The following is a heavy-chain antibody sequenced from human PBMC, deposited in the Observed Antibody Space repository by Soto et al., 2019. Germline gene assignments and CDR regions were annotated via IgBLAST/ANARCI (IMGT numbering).Heavy chain of an antibody. J-gene: IGHJ4*02. CDR3: ARHFSVDYFDY. Sequence: PSETLSLTCTVSGDSITSNSYFWAWIRQPPGKGLEWIGSIYYSGTTYYNPSLKSRVTISVDRSKNQFSLKLSSVTASDSVVYYCARHFSVDYFDYWGQGALVTVSS. V-gene: IGHV4-39*01. CDR1: GDSITSNSYF. CDR2: IYYSGTT.